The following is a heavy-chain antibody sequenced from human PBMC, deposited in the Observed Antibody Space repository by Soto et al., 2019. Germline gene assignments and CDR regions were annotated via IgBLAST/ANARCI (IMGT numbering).Heavy chain of an antibody. Sequence: QTLSLTCAISGDSVSSSSAAWNLIRQSPSRGLERLGRTYYRSKRYNDYAVSVKSRITINPDTSKNQFSLQLKSVTPEDTAVYYCAREAVAAHNWFDPWGQGTLVTVSS. D-gene: IGHD6-19*01. CDR3: AREAVAAHNWFDP. V-gene: IGHV6-1*01. CDR1: GDSVSSSSAA. J-gene: IGHJ5*02. CDR2: TYYRSKRYN.